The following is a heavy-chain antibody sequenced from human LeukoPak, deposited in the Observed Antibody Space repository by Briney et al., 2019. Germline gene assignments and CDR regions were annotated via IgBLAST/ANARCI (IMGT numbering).Heavy chain of an antibody. CDR3: ATNRPVGGAYWGSFDI. D-gene: IGHD2-8*02. J-gene: IGHJ3*02. Sequence: SETLSLTCSVSGGSIISYYWSWIRQPPGKGLEWIGYFRNTGGTNYNPYVKSRVTISVDTSKNQVSLKMTSVTAADTAVYYCATNRPVGGAYWGSFDIWGQGTLVTVSS. CDR1: GGSIISYY. CDR2: FRNTGGT. V-gene: IGHV4-59*01.